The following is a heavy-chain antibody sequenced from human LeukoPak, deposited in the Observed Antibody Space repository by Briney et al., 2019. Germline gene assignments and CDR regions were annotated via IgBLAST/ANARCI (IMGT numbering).Heavy chain of an antibody. V-gene: IGHV1-3*01. Sequence: ASVKVSCKASGYTFSTYAIHWVRQAPGQRLEWMGWINGGNGNTIYSQKLQGRVTITRDTSASTSYMELSSLTCEDTAVYYCVRDLGGSLVTTYYFYGMDVWGQGTTVTVSS. D-gene: IGHD3-16*01. J-gene: IGHJ6*02. CDR2: INGGNGNT. CDR3: VRDLGGSLVTTYYFYGMDV. CDR1: GYTFSTYA.